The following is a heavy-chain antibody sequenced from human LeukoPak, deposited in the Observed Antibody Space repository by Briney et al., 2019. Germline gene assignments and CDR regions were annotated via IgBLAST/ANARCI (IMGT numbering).Heavy chain of an antibody. V-gene: IGHV3-23*01. CDR1: GFTISNYA. J-gene: IGHJ4*02. D-gene: IGHD1-14*01. CDR3: ARENNHKFDY. Sequence: GGSLRLSCAASGFTISNYALAWGRQPPATGLEWVSGISASGGSTYYVDSVKGRFTISIDNSKNSLKLQMNALRAEDTAVYYGARENNHKFDYWGQGTLVTVSS. CDR2: ISASGGST.